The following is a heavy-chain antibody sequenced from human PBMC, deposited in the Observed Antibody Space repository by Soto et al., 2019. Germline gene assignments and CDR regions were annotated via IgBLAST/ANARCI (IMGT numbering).Heavy chain of an antibody. V-gene: IGHV1-18*01. CDR3: ARKVRGYRSDWFDP. Sequence: GASVKVSCKASGYTFTSYGTTWVRQAPGQGLEWMGWISAYNGNTNYAQKLQGRVTMTTDTSTSTAYMELRSLRSDDTAVYYCARKVRGYRSDWFDPWGQGTLVTVSS. J-gene: IGHJ5*02. CDR1: GYTFTSYG. CDR2: ISAYNGNT. D-gene: IGHD3-22*01.